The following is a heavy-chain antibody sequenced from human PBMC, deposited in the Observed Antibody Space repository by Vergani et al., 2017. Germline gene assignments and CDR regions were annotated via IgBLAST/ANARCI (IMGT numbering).Heavy chain of an antibody. D-gene: IGHD1-14*01. J-gene: IGHJ5*02. CDR3: ARGLRLLYNRFDP. Sequence: QVQLVESGGGVVQPGRSLRLSCAASGFTFNQYGMHWVRQAPGKGLEWVAVTWYDGNNKQYADSVKGRLTISRDNSKSTMYLQMNSLRDEDTGVYYCARGLRLLYNRFDPWGQGNLVTVSS. CDR2: TWYDGNNK. CDR1: GFTFNQYG. V-gene: IGHV3-33*01.